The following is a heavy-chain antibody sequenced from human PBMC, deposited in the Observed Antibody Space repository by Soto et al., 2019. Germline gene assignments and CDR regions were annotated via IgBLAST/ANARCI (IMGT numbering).Heavy chain of an antibody. CDR1: GGSISSYY. V-gene: IGHV4-59*01. Sequence: SLTCTVSGGSISSYYWSWIRQPPGKGLEWIGYIYYSGSTNYNPSLKSRVTISVDTSKNQFSLKLSSVTAADTAVYYCARTYYDFWSGQFYGMDVWGQGTTVTVSS. CDR3: ARTYYDFWSGQFYGMDV. CDR2: IYYSGST. D-gene: IGHD3-3*01. J-gene: IGHJ6*02.